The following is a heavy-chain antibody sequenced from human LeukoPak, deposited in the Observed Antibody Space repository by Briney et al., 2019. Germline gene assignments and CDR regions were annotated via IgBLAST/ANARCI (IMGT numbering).Heavy chain of an antibody. V-gene: IGHV4-34*01. CDR2: INHSGST. CDR3: ARLRGYDFWSGYYKGDYFDY. J-gene: IGHJ4*02. Sequence: SETLSLTCAVYGGSFSGYYWSWIRQPPGKGLEWIGEINHSGSTNYNPSLKSRVTISVDTSKNQFSLKLSSVTAADTAVYYCARLRGYDFWSGYYKGDYFDYWGQGTLVTVSS. CDR1: GGSFSGYY. D-gene: IGHD3-3*01.